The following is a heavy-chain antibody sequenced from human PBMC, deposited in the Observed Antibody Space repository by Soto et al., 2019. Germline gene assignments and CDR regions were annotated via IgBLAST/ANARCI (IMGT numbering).Heavy chain of an antibody. Sequence: QVQLVESGGGLVKPGGSLRLSCAASGFTFSDYYMSWIRQAPGKGLEWVSYISSSGSTIYYADSVKGRFTISRDNAKTSLYLQRNSLRAEDTAVYYCARALIIAADLGHWFDPWGQGTLVTVSS. V-gene: IGHV3-11*01. J-gene: IGHJ5*02. D-gene: IGHD6-13*01. CDR1: GFTFSDYY. CDR3: ARALIIAADLGHWFDP. CDR2: ISSSGSTI.